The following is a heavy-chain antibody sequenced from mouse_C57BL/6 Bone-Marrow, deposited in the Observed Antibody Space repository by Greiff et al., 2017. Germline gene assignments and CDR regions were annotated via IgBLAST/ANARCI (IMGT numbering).Heavy chain of an antibody. CDR1: GYSFTGYY. Sequence: VQLQQSGPELVKPGASVKISCKASGYSFTGYYMNWVKQSPEKSLEWIGEINPSTGGTTYNQKFKAKATLTVDKSSSTAYMQLKSLTSEDSAVYYCARGVVARYFDVWGTGTTVTVSS. J-gene: IGHJ1*03. CDR3: ARGVVARYFDV. CDR2: INPSTGGT. D-gene: IGHD1-1*01. V-gene: IGHV1-42*01.